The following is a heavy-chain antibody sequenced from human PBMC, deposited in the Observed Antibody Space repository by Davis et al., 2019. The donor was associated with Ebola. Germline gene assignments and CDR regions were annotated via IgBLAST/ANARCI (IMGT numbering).Heavy chain of an antibody. D-gene: IGHD3-3*01. J-gene: IGHJ6*04. CDR3: AKSGLSFGVVKYHYGMDV. CDR1: TFTFSTYS. Sequence: PGGSLRLSCAVSTFTFSTYSMNWVRQAPGRGLEWVSSISGNGFYIYYADSVKGRFTISRDNAKNSLYLQMNSLRAEDTAVYYCAKSGLSFGVVKYHYGMDVWGKGTTVTVSS. V-gene: IGHV3-21*04. CDR2: ISGNGFYI.